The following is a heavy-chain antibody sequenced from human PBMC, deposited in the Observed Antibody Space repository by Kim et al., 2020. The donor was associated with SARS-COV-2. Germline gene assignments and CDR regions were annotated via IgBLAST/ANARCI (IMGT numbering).Heavy chain of an antibody. CDR2: ISGSGGST. Sequence: GGSLRLSCAASGFTFSSYAMSWVLQAPGKGLEWVSAISGSGGSTYYADSVKGRFTISRDNSKNTLYLQMNSLRAEDTAVYYCAKARARGGSGSSYFDYWGQGTLVTVSS. D-gene: IGHD3-10*01. CDR1: GFTFSSYA. CDR3: AKARARGGSGSSYFDY. V-gene: IGHV3-23*01. J-gene: IGHJ4*02.